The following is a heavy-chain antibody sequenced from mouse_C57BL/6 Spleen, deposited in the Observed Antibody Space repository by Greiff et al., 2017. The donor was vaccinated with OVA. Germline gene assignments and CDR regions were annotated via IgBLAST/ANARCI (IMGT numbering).Heavy chain of an antibody. CDR3: ARKDYGSSYGYYYAMDY. D-gene: IGHD1-1*01. Sequence: QVQLQQSGPELVKPGASVKISCKASGYAFSSSWMNWVKQRPGKGLEWIGRIYPGDGDTNYNGKFKGKATLTADKSSSTAYMQLSSLTSEDSAVYFCARKDYGSSYGYYYAMDYWGQGTSVTVSS. J-gene: IGHJ4*01. CDR1: GYAFSSSW. CDR2: IYPGDGDT. V-gene: IGHV1-82*01.